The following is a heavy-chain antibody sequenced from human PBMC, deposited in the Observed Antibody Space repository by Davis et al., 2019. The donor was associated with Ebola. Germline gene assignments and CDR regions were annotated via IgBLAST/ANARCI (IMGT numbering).Heavy chain of an antibody. D-gene: IGHD4-17*01. CDR3: AKDPLSTVTIFYFDY. Sequence: GESLKISCAASGFTFSSYGMHWVRQAPGKGLEWVSAISGSGGSTYYADSVKGRFTISRDNSKNTLYLQMNSLRAEDTAVYYCAKDPLSTVTIFYFDYWGQGTLVTVSS. J-gene: IGHJ4*02. CDR1: GFTFSSYG. V-gene: IGHV3-23*01. CDR2: ISGSGGST.